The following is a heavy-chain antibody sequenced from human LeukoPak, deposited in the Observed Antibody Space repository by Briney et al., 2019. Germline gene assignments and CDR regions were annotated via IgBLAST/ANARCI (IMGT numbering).Heavy chain of an antibody. CDR3: ARWNLGSDY. CDR1: GFTFSAYD. Sequence: PGGSLRLSCVASGFTFSAYDMNWVRRAPGKGLKWLSYIDSSATTKYHADSVKGRFTISRDNAKNSLFLQMNSLRIEDTGVYYCARWNLGSDYWGQGTLVTVSS. D-gene: IGHD1-1*01. CDR2: IDSSATTK. J-gene: IGHJ4*02. V-gene: IGHV3-48*03.